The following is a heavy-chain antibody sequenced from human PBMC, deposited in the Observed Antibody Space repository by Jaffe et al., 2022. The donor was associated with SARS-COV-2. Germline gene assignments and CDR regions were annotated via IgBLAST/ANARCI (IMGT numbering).Heavy chain of an antibody. V-gene: IGHV4-39*01. CDR2: IYYSGST. J-gene: IGHJ6*03. CDR3: ARLPGLGPAKYMDV. CDR1: GGSIRSSSYY. Sequence: QLQLQESGPGLVKPSETLSLTCTVSGGSIRSSSYYWGWIRQPPGKGLEWIGSIYYSGSTYYNPSLKSRVTISVDTSKNQFSLKLSSLTAADTAVYYCARLPGLGPAKYMDVWGKGATVTVSS. D-gene: IGHD3-16*01.